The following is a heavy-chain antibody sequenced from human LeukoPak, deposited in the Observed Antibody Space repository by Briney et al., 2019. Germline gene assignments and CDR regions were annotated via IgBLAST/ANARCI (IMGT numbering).Heavy chain of an antibody. J-gene: IGHJ3*02. V-gene: IGHV4-39*07. D-gene: IGHD6-19*01. CDR1: GGSISSSSYY. CDR3: ARGRVAGTRDAFDI. CDR2: IYYSGST. Sequence: SETLSLTCTVSGGSISSSSYYWGWIRQPPGKGLEWIGSIYYSGSTYYNPSLKSRVTISVDTSKNQFSLKLSSVTAADTAVYYCARGRVAGTRDAFDIWGQGTMVTVSS.